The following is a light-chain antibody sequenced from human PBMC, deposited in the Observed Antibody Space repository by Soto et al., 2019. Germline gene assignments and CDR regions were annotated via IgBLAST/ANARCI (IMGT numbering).Light chain of an antibody. CDR2: GAS. J-gene: IGKJ4*01. CDR3: QQYENWPQLT. Sequence: IVMTQSPATLSVSPGERATLSCRASQSVSSNLAWYQQKPGQAPRLLIYGASSRAPGIPDRFSGSGSGTEFTLTISSLQSEDSAVYYCQQYENWPQLTFGGGTKVDIK. V-gene: IGKV3-15*01. CDR1: QSVSSN.